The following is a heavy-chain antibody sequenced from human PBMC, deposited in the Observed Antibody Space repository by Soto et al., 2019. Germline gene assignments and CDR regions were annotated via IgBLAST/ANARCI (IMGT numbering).Heavy chain of an antibody. Sequence: ASVKVSCKASGYTFTGYYMHWVRQAPGQGLEWMGWINPNSGGTNYAQKFQGWVTMTRDTSISTAYMELSRLRSDDTAVYYCARGDFLWFGEQPREPHFDYWGQGTLVTVSS. CDR2: INPNSGGT. CDR3: ARGDFLWFGEQPREPHFDY. V-gene: IGHV1-2*04. CDR1: GYTFTGYY. J-gene: IGHJ4*02. D-gene: IGHD3-10*01.